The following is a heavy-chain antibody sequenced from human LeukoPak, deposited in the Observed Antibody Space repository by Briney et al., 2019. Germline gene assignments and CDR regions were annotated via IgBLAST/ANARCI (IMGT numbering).Heavy chain of an antibody. J-gene: IGHJ6*02. Sequence: ASVKVSCKASGYTFTSYAMHWVRQASGQRLEWMGWINAGNGNTKYSQKFQGRVTITRDTSASTAYMELSSLRSEDTAVYYCARGGYYDFWSGYWTHYYYYYGMDVWGQGTTVTVSS. CDR1: GYTFTSYA. CDR3: ARGGYYDFWSGYWTHYYYYYGMDV. D-gene: IGHD3-3*01. CDR2: INAGNGNT. V-gene: IGHV1-3*01.